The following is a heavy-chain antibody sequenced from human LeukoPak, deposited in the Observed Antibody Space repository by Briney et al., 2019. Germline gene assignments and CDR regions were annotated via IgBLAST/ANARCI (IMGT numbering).Heavy chain of an antibody. CDR1: GFTFSSYD. CDR2: IGTAGGT. D-gene: IGHD1-26*01. V-gene: IGHV3-13*01. CDR3: ARDGGYSGSSLLLDY. J-gene: IGHJ4*02. Sequence: GGSLRLSCAASGFTFSSYDMHWVRQATGKGLEWVSAIGTAGGTYYPGSVKGRFTISRENAKNSLYLQMNSLRAGDTAVCYCARDGGYSGSSLLLDYWGQGTLVTVSS.